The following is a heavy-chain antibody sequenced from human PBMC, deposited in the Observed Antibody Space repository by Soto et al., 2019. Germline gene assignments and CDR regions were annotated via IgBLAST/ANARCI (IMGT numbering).Heavy chain of an antibody. Sequence: SETLSLTCNVSGGSVSSGGYYWSWIRQHPGKGLEWIGYIHYSGSTYYNPSLKSRVTMSIDTSKNQFSLKLSSVTAADTAVYYCARDPSPGYYDSSGYYPSAYYYYGMDVWGQGTTVTVSS. CDR3: ARDPSPGYYDSSGYYPSAYYYYGMDV. D-gene: IGHD3-22*01. CDR1: GGSVSSGGYY. CDR2: IHYSGST. V-gene: IGHV4-31*03. J-gene: IGHJ6*02.